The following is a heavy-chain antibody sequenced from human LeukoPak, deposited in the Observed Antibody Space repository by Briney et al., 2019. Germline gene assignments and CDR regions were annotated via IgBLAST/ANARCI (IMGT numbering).Heavy chain of an antibody. Sequence: GGSLRLSCAASGFIFNDHGMTWVRQAPGKGLEWVSGINWNGDATDYVDSVKGRFTISGDNIKESLDLQMNSLRPEDTALYHCARGSRYGDPSYFDSWGQGILVIVSS. CDR3: ARGSRYGDPSYFDS. CDR1: GFIFNDHG. CDR2: INWNGDAT. D-gene: IGHD4-17*01. J-gene: IGHJ4*02. V-gene: IGHV3-20*01.